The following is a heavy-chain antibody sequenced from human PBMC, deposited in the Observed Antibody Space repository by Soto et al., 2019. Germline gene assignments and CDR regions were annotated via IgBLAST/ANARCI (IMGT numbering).Heavy chain of an antibody. CDR2: INPNSGGT. CDR1: GYTFTGYY. Sequence: ASVKVSCKASGYTFTGYYMHWVRQAPGQGLEWMGWINPNSGGTNYAQKFQGWVTMTRDTSISTAYMELSRLRSDDTAVYYCGRSWYSSSWYSWCPTRYRRGTNRSRGSHPHTNIDPVDTATYYCVQSRCGGDCLEIYSSHAYNGLDVWGQGTTVTVS. D-gene: IGHD6-13*01. J-gene: IGHJ6*02. CDR3: GRSWYSSSWYSWCPTRYRRGTNRSRGSHPHTNIDPVDTATYYCVQSRCGGDCLEIYSSHAYNGLDV. V-gene: IGHV1-2*04.